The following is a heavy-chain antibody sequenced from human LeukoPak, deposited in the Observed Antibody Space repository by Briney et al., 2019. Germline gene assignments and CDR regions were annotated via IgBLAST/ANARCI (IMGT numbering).Heavy chain of an antibody. CDR1: GFTFSRYS. V-gene: IGHV3-21*01. D-gene: IGHD2-2*01. J-gene: IGHJ4*02. Sequence: GGSLRLSCAASGFTFSRYSMNWVRQAPGKGLEWVSSISSSNSYIYYADSVKGRFTISRDNAKNSLYLQMNSLRAEDTAVYYCAREPVVPAAKLDYWGQGTLVTVSS. CDR3: AREPVVPAAKLDY. CDR2: ISSSNSYI.